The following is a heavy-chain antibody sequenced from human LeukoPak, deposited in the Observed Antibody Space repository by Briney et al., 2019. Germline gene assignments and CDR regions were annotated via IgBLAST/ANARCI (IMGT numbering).Heavy chain of an antibody. CDR3: ARGWDILVVVAATRWFDP. CDR1: GGSFSGYY. D-gene: IGHD2-15*01. J-gene: IGHJ5*02. CDR2: INHSGST. V-gene: IGHV4-34*01. Sequence: PSETLSLTSAVYGGSFSGYYWSWIRQPPGKGLEWIGEINHSGSTNYNPSLKSRVTISVDTSKNQFSLKLSSVTAADTAVYYRARGWDILVVVAATRWFDPWGQGNLVTVSS.